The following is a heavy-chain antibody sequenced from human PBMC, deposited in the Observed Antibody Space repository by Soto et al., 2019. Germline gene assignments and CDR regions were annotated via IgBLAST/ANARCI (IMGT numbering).Heavy chain of an antibody. CDR2: INSDGSST. V-gene: IGHV3-74*01. J-gene: IGHJ4*02. D-gene: IGHD6-19*01. CDR3: ARDQWLAPFDY. CDR1: GFTFSSYW. Sequence: EVQLVESGGGLVQPGGSLRLSCAASGFTFSSYWMHWVRQARGKGLVWVSRINSDGSSTSYADSVKGRFTISRDNAKNTLYLQMNTLRAEDTAVYYCARDQWLAPFDYWGQGTLVTVSS.